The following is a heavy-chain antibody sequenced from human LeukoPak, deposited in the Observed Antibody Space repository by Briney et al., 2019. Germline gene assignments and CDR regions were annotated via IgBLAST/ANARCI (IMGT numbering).Heavy chain of an antibody. Sequence: GGSLRLSCAASGFTFSSYGMHWARQAPGKGLDWVAVISNDGSKKYYADSVKGRFTISRDNSKNTLSLQVSSLRTEDTAVYYCAKDRYSYAFEYSDSWGQGTLVTVSS. CDR1: GFTFSSYG. V-gene: IGHV3-30*18. CDR2: ISNDGSKK. CDR3: AKDRYSYAFEYSDS. J-gene: IGHJ4*02. D-gene: IGHD5-18*01.